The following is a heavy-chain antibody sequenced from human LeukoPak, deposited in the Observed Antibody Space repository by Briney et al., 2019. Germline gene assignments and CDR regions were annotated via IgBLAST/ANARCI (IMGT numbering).Heavy chain of an antibody. Sequence: GGSLRFSCAASGFTFSSHDMSWVRQAPGKGLEWVSSISASGDETYYADSVKGRFTISRDNSKNTLHLQMNSLRAEDTAAYYCAHIGRRGNRYFYYWGQGTLVTVSS. J-gene: IGHJ4*02. V-gene: IGHV3-23*01. D-gene: IGHD5-24*01. CDR2: ISASGDET. CDR3: AHIGRRGNRYFYY. CDR1: GFTFSSHD.